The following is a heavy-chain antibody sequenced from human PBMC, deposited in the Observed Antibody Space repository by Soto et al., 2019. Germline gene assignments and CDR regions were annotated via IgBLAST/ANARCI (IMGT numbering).Heavy chain of an antibody. CDR3: ARGPPPFHVAARYYYYYGMDV. V-gene: IGHV1-69*06. D-gene: IGHD6-6*01. CDR2: IIPIFGTA. Sequence: SVKVSCKASGGTFSSYAISWVRQAPGQGLEWMGGIIPIFGTANYAQKFQGRVTITADKSTSTAYMELSSLRSEDTAVYYCARGPPPFHVAARYYYYYGMDVWGPGTTVTVSS. CDR1: GGTFSSYA. J-gene: IGHJ6*02.